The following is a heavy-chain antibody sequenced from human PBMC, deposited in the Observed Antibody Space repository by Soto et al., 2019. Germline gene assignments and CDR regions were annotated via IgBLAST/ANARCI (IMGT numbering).Heavy chain of an antibody. CDR2: IHSDGSST. CDR3: ARGDKGGFDL. J-gene: IGHJ3*01. D-gene: IGHD2-21*02. V-gene: IGHV3-74*01. CDR1: GFTFNYYW. Sequence: EVQLVESEGGLVQRGGSLRLSCAASGFTFNYYWMHWVRQAPGQGLVWVSHIHSDGSSTTYADSVKGRFTISRDNAKNTLYLQMSSLRAEDTAVYSCARGDKGGFDLWGLGTTVTVS.